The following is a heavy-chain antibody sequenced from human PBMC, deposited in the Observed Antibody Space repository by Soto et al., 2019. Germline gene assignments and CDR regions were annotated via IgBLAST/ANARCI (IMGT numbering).Heavy chain of an antibody. Sequence: SETLSLTCAVYGGSFSGYYWSWIRQPPGKGLEWIGEINHSGSTNYNPSLKSRVTISVDTSKNQFSLKLSSVTAADTAVYYCARAYYDILTGYAFDIWGQGTMVTVSS. CDR2: INHSGST. J-gene: IGHJ3*02. CDR3: ARAYYDILTGYAFDI. D-gene: IGHD3-9*01. CDR1: GGSFSGYY. V-gene: IGHV4-34*01.